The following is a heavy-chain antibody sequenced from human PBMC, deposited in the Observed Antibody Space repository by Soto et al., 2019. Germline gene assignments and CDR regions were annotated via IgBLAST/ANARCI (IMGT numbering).Heavy chain of an antibody. J-gene: IGHJ6*02. CDR2: INHSGST. CDR1: GGSFSGYY. V-gene: IGHV4-34*01. Sequence: SETLSLTCAVYGGSFSGYYWSRIRQPPGKGLEWIGEINHSGSTNYNPSLKSRVTISVDTSKNQFSLKLSSVTAADTAVYYCARAHLVVAATRYGMDVWGQGTTVTVSS. D-gene: IGHD2-15*01. CDR3: ARAHLVVAATRYGMDV.